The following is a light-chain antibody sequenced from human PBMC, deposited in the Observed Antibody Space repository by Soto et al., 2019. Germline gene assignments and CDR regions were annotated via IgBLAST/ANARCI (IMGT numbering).Light chain of an antibody. CDR2: DAS. J-gene: IGKJ2*01. Sequence: TVWTQSPDTISFSPGERATLSCRASQSISSYLAWYQQKPGQAPRLLIYDASNRATGIPARFSGSGSGTDFTLTISSLEPEDFAVYYCQQRSNWPPIPFG. V-gene: IGKV3-11*01. CDR3: QQRSNWPPIP. CDR1: QSISSY.